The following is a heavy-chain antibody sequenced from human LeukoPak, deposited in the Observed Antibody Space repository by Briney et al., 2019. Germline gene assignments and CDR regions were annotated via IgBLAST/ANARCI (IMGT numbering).Heavy chain of an antibody. CDR3: AQQLGYCSGGTCYFTY. V-gene: IGHV3-23*01. CDR2: ISNSGGDT. J-gene: IGHJ1*01. CDR1: GFIFTNYF. D-gene: IGHD2-15*01. Sequence: PGGSLRLSCAASGFIFTNYFMSWVRQAPGKGLEWVAAISNSGGDTFYSDSGKGRFTIARDNSKNTLYLQMNSLRVDDTAVYYCAQQLGYCSGGTCYFTYWGQGTLVTVS.